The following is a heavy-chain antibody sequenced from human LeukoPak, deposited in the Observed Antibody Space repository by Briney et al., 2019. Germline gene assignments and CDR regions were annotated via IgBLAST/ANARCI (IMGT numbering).Heavy chain of an antibody. CDR3: CRNVASGLDY. J-gene: IGHJ4*02. V-gene: IGHV1-46*03. CDR2: IKPSAGST. D-gene: IGHD3-10*01. CDR1: GYTFTSYY. Sequence: ASGKVSCKASGYTFTSYYIHWVRQAPGQGLEGKGVIKPSAGSTIYAHKFQGRGTVTGDTSTSTVYMELSSLRTDDTAVYYCCRNVASGLDYWGQGTLVTVSS.